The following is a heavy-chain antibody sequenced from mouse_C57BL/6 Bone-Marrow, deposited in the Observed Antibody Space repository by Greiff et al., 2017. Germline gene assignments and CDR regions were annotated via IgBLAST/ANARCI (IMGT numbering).Heavy chain of an antibody. Sequence: EVMLVESGGDLVKPGGSLKLSCAASGFTFSSYGMSWVRQTPDKRLEWVATISSGGSYTYYPDSVKGRFTISRDNAKNTLYLPISSLKSEDTAMYYCARGELYAMDCWGQGTSVTVSS. CDR3: ARGELYAMDC. J-gene: IGHJ4*01. CDR2: ISSGGSYT. CDR1: GFTFSSYG. V-gene: IGHV5-6*01.